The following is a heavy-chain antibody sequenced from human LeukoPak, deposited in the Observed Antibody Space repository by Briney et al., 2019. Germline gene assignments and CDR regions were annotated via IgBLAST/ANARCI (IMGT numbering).Heavy chain of an antibody. J-gene: IGHJ4*02. D-gene: IGHD1-26*01. Sequence: GGSLRLSCAASGFTFSNYDMSWVRQAPGKELEWVSAVSGSGGSTYYADSVKGRFTVSRDNSKNTLYLQMNSLRAEDTAVYHCAKDKTSGTYFDYWGQGAPVTVSS. V-gene: IGHV3-23*01. CDR1: GFTFSNYD. CDR3: AKDKTSGTYFDY. CDR2: VSGSGGST.